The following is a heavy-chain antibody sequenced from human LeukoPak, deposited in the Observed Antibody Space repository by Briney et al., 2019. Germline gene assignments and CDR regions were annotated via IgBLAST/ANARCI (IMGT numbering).Heavy chain of an antibody. D-gene: IGHD2-2*01. CDR1: GGSFSGYY. V-gene: IGHV4-34*01. CDR3: ASRQYQLLSRYYYYMDV. J-gene: IGHJ6*03. Sequence: SGTLCLTCAVYGGSFSGYYWSWIRQPPGKGLEWIGEINHSGSTNYNPSLKSRVTISVDTSKNQFSLKLSSVTAADTAVYYCASRQYQLLSRYYYYMDVWGKGTTVTVSS. CDR2: INHSGST.